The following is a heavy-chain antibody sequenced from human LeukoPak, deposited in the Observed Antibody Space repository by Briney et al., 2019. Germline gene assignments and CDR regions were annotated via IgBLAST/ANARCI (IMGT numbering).Heavy chain of an antibody. J-gene: IGHJ3*02. V-gene: IGHV2-5*02. D-gene: IGHD3-10*01. Sequence: SGPTLVKPTQTLTLTCTFSGFSLSTSGVGVGWIRQPPGKALEWLALIYWDDDKRYSPSLKSRLTITKDTSKNQVVPTMTNMDPVDTATYYCARRLYGSGSSNAFDIWGQGTMVTVSS. CDR3: ARRLYGSGSSNAFDI. CDR2: IYWDDDK. CDR1: GFSLSTSGVG.